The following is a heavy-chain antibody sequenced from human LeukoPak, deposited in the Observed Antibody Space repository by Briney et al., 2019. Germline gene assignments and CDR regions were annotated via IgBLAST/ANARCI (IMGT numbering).Heavy chain of an antibody. V-gene: IGHV1-46*01. Sequence: GASVKVSCKASGYTFTKYYIHWVRQAPGQGLEWMGIINPSGGSTTYAQKFQGRVTMTRDNSKNTLYLQMNNLRAEDAAVYYCANINWNDLNWFDPWGQGTLVTVSS. CDR1: GYTFTKYY. CDR3: ANINWNDLNWFDP. CDR2: INPSGGST. J-gene: IGHJ5*02. D-gene: IGHD1-1*01.